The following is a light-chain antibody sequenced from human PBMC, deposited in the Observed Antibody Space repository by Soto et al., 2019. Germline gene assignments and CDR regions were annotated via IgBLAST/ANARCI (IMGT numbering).Light chain of an antibody. J-gene: IGKJ1*01. Sequence: DIQMNQSPSTLSGSVGDRVTITCRASQTISSWLAWYQQKPGKAPKLLIYKASTLKSGVPSRFSGSGSGTSFMLTSSSLQPDDFATYFCQHYNSYSEALGQGTKVELK. V-gene: IGKV1-5*03. CDR1: QTISSW. CDR3: QHYNSYSEA. CDR2: KAS.